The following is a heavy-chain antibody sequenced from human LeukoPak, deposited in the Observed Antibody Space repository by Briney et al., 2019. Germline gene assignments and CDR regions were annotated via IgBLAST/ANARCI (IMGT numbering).Heavy chain of an antibody. CDR3: VIMPGC. Sequence: SETLSLTCSFSGGSISGTHYYWGWVRQPPGKGLEWIGSFYDSGSTFYNPSLKSRVTISVDTSKNQFSLKVTSVTAADTAVYYGVIMPGCWGQGTLVTVSS. CDR2: FYDSGST. D-gene: IGHD2-2*01. J-gene: IGHJ4*02. CDR1: GGSISGTHYY. V-gene: IGHV4-39*01.